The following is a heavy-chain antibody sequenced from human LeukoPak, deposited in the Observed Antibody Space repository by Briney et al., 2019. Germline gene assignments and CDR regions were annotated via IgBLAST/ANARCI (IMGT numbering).Heavy chain of an antibody. Sequence: ASVKVSCKASGYTFTSYAMNWVRQAPGQGLEWMGWINPNSGGTNYAQKFQGRVTMTRDTSISTAYMELSRLRSDDTAVYYCARGPGLGYCSGGSCYSDWFDPWGQGTLVTVSS. D-gene: IGHD2-15*01. CDR3: ARGPGLGYCSGGSCYSDWFDP. V-gene: IGHV1-2*02. CDR2: INPNSGGT. CDR1: GYTFTSYA. J-gene: IGHJ5*02.